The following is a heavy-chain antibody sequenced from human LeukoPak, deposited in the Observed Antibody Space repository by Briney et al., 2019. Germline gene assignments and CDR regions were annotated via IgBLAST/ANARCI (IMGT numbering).Heavy chain of an antibody. D-gene: IGHD4-11*01. V-gene: IGHV4-34*01. Sequence: SETLSLTCAVYGGSFSGYYWSWIRQPPGKGLEWIGEINHSGSTNYNPSLKSRVTISVDTSKNQLSLKLSSVTAADTAVYYCARVEYSKTYYMDVWGKGTTVTVSS. CDR2: INHSGST. J-gene: IGHJ6*03. CDR1: GGSFSGYY. CDR3: ARVEYSKTYYMDV.